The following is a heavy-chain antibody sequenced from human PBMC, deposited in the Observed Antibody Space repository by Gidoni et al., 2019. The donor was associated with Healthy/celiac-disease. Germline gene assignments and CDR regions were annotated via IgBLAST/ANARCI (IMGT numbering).Heavy chain of an antibody. J-gene: IGHJ4*02. V-gene: IGHV1-2*02. Sequence: QVQLVQSGAEVKKPGASVKVSCKASGYTFTGYYMHWVRQAPGQGLEWMGWINPNSGGTNYAQKFQGRVTMTRDTSISTAYMELSRLRSDDTAVYYCARVLKGYTAMVNFDYWGQGTLVTVSS. CDR3: ARVLKGYTAMVNFDY. CDR2: INPNSGGT. CDR1: GYTFTGYY. D-gene: IGHD5-18*01.